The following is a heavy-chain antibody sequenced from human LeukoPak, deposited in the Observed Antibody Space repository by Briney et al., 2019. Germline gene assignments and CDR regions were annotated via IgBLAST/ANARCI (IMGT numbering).Heavy chain of an antibody. CDR1: GYTFTSYG. Sequence: GASVKVSCKASGYTFTSYGISWVRQAPGQGLEWMGWISAYNGNTNYAQKLQGRVTTTTDTSTSTAYMELRSLRSDDTAVYYCARSVGGITIFGVVIHAGWFDPWGQGTLVTVSS. J-gene: IGHJ5*02. CDR2: ISAYNGNT. V-gene: IGHV1-18*01. CDR3: ARSVGGITIFGVVIHAGWFDP. D-gene: IGHD3-3*01.